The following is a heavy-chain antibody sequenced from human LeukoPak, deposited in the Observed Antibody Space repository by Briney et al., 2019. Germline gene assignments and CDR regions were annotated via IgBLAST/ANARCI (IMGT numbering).Heavy chain of an antibody. CDR1: GLTFSDTW. CDR3: TTYSRRGSQYIIFDH. CDR2: IRSIGDGGTR. V-gene: IGHV3-15*01. J-gene: IGHJ4*02. Sequence: GGSLRLSCAASGLTFSDTWMSWVRQAPGKGLEWVARIRSIGDGGTRDYAAPVKGRFSVSRDDSSNTLILQVNSLKTEDTAVYYSTTYSRRGSQYIIFDHWGQGTLFTVSS. D-gene: IGHD3-10*01.